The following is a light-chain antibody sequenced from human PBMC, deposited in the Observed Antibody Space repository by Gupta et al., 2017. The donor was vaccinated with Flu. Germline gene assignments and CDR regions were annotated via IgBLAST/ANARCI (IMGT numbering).Light chain of an antibody. Sequence: DIQMTQSPSSVSASVGDRVTITCRASQSINNWLAWYQQKPGKAPNLLIYAASSLQSGVPSRFSGSGSDTDFTLTIRSLQPEDFAIYYCQQAKNLPWTFGQGTKVEIK. J-gene: IGKJ1*01. CDR2: AAS. CDR3: QQAKNLPWT. V-gene: IGKV1-12*01. CDR1: QSINNW.